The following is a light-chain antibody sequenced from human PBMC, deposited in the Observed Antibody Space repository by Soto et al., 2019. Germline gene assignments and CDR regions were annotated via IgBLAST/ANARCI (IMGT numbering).Light chain of an antibody. V-gene: IGKV1-39*01. CDR3: HQSFTSPWA. CDR2: AAS. Sequence: IQLTQSPSSLSASVGGRVTVTCRTSQAISRYLNWYQQKPGKAPKLLIYAASNLQSGVPSRFSGSGSGTDFTLTISSLQPEDFATYYCHQSFTSPWAFGQGTKVDIK. J-gene: IGKJ1*01. CDR1: QAISRY.